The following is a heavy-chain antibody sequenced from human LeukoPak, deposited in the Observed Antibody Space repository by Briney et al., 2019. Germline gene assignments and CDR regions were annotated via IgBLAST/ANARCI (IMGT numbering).Heavy chain of an antibody. CDR3: AREGTGSYAIDY. CDR2: ISYDGSNK. CDR1: GFTFSSYG. D-gene: IGHD3-10*01. Sequence: GRSLRLSCAASGFTFSSYGMHWVRRAPGKGLEWVAVISYDGSNKYYADSVKGRFTISRDNSKNTLYLQMNSLRAEDTAVYYCAREGTGSYAIDYWGQGTLVTVSS. J-gene: IGHJ4*02. V-gene: IGHV3-30*03.